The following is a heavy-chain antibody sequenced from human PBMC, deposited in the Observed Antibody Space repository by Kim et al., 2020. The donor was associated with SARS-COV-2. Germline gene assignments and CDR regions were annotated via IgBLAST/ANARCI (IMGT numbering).Heavy chain of an antibody. D-gene: IGHD3-3*01. CDR3: ARGALEIFGVVGWFDS. J-gene: IGHJ5*01. V-gene: IGHV4-59*13. Sequence: SETLSLTCTVSGGSISSYYWRWIRQPPGKGLEWIGYISYSGSTNYNPSLKSRVTISVDTSNNQFTLKLSSMTAADTAVYYCARGALEIFGVVGWFDSWGQGTLVTVSS. CDR1: GGSISSYY. CDR2: ISYSGST.